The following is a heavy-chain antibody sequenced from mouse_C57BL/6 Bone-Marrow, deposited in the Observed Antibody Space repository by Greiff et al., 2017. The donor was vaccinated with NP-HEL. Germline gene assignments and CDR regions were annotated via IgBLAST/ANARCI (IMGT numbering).Heavy chain of an antibody. J-gene: IGHJ1*03. Sequence: VQLVESGGDLVKPGGSLKLSCAASGFTFSSYGMSWVRQTPDKRLEWVATISSGGSYTYYPDSVKGRFTISRDNAKNTLYLQMSSLKSEDTAMYYCARRPLTFYWYFDVWGTGTTVTVSS. CDR2: ISSGGSYT. V-gene: IGHV5-6*01. CDR3: ARRPLTFYWYFDV. CDR1: GFTFSSYG. D-gene: IGHD1-3*01.